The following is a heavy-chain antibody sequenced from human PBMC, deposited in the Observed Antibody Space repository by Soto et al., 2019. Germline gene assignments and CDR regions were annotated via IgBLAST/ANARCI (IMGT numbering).Heavy chain of an antibody. CDR1: GFTFSGYW. J-gene: IGHJ4*02. Sequence: GGSLRLSCAASGFTFSGYWMSWVRQAPGKGLEWVANIKQDGSEKYYVDSVKGRFTISRDNAKNSLYLLMNSLRAEDTAVYYCAKNYLYCSSTNCFVFDYWGQGTLVPVSS. CDR2: IKQDGSEK. V-gene: IGHV3-7*01. D-gene: IGHD2-2*01. CDR3: AKNYLYCSSTNCFVFDY.